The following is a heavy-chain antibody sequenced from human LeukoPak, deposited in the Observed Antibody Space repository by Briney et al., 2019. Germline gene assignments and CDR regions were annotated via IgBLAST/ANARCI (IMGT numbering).Heavy chain of an antibody. CDR3: AKDGDIVVVVAATPSYFDY. V-gene: IGHV3-23*01. D-gene: IGHD2-15*01. Sequence: PGGSLRLSCAASGFTFSSYSMNWVRQAPGKGLEWVSAISGSGGSTYYADSVKGRFTISRDNSKNTLYLQMNSLRAEDTAVYYCAKDGDIVVVVAATPSYFDYWGQGTLVTVSS. CDR1: GFTFSSYS. J-gene: IGHJ4*02. CDR2: ISGSGGST.